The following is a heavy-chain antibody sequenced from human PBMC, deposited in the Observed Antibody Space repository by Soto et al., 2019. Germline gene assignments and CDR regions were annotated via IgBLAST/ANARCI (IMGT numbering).Heavy chain of an antibody. J-gene: IGHJ4*02. CDR2: ISGSGGST. CDR3: AKAQRGQYWSGGSCYLFDY. CDR1: GFTFSSYA. Sequence: PGGSLRLSCAASGFTFSSYAMSWVRQAPGKGLEWVSAISGSGGSTYYADSVKGRFTISRDNSKNTLYRQMNSLRAEDTAVYYCAKAQRGQYWSGGSCYLFDYWGQGTLVTVSS. V-gene: IGHV3-23*01. D-gene: IGHD2-15*01.